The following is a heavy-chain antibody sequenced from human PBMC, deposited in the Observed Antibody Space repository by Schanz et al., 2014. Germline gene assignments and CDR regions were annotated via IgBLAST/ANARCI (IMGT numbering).Heavy chain of an antibody. CDR2: INTDETTT. CDR3: AREKRRTEVVLDH. J-gene: IGHJ4*02. Sequence: EVQLVESCFFFFPPLVSLRLSCAASGYPFSDHFMDWVRQVPGKGLVWIARINTDETTTKYADSVRGRFTISRDNSKNMVYLQMNSLRAEDTAVYYCAREKRRTEVVLDHWGQGTLVTVS. V-gene: IGHV3-74*01. CDR1: GYPFSDHF.